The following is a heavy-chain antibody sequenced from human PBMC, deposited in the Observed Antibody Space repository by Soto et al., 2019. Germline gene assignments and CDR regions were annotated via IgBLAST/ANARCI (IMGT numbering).Heavy chain of an antibody. D-gene: IGHD1-1*01. J-gene: IGHJ4*02. CDR1: GYAFTTYG. Sequence: QVHLVQSGAEVKKPGASVKVSCKGSGYAFTTYGITWVRQAPGQGLEWMGWISAHNGNTNYAQKLQGRVTVTRDTSTSTAYMALMSLRSDDTAVYYCARRRYGDYWGQGALVTVSS. CDR3: ARRRYGDY. CDR2: ISAHNGNT. V-gene: IGHV1-18*01.